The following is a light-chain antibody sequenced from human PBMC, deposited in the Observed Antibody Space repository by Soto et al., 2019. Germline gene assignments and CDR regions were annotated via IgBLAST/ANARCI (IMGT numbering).Light chain of an antibody. J-gene: IGKJ4*01. CDR2: DAS. V-gene: IGKV3-20*01. CDR3: HQYAVSPLT. Sequence: EIVLTQSPGTLSLSPGESATLSCRASQSVGRNYLAWFQHKPDQAPRLLIYDASNRATGVPDRFSGSGSGTDFPLSVTRIEPEDFAVYYCHQYAVSPLTFGGGTTVEIK. CDR1: QSVGRNY.